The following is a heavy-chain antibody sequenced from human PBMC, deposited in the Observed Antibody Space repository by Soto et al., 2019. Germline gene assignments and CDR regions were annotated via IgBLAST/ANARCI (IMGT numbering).Heavy chain of an antibody. CDR1: GGSISSGGYS. J-gene: IGHJ5*02. D-gene: IGHD1-26*01. V-gene: IGHV4-30-2*01. CDR3: ARAPGYSGNWFDP. Sequence: QLQLQESGSGLVKPSQTLSLTCAVSGGSISSGGYSWSWIRQQQGKGLEWIGYIYHSGSTYYNPSLKRRVTIAVDRSKNQFSLKLSAVTAADTAVYYCARAPGYSGNWFDPWGQGTLVTVSS. CDR2: IYHSGST.